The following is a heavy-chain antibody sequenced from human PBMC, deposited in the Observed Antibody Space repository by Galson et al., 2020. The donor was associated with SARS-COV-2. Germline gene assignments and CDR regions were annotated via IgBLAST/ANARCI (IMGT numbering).Heavy chain of an antibody. D-gene: IGHD4-17*01. J-gene: IGHJ4*02. Sequence: KIGESLKISCAASGFTFSDYYMSWIRQAPGKGLEWLSYISSSGSTKHYADSVKSRFTISRDNAKNSLYLQMNSLRAEDTAVYYCARDYGGDNGLDYWGQGTLVTVSS. CDR1: GFTFSDYY. CDR3: ARDYGGDNGLDY. V-gene: IGHV3-11*01. CDR2: ISSSGSTK.